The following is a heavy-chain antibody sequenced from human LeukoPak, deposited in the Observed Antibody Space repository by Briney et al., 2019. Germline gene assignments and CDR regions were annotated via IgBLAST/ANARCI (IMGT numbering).Heavy chain of an antibody. J-gene: IGHJ4*02. CDR2: IKQDGNEK. D-gene: IGHD4/OR15-4a*01. V-gene: IGHV3-7*01. CDR3: ARDTLGEGEDANYAVYYFDY. CDR1: GFSFSTYW. Sequence: GGSLRLSCAASGFSFSTYWMSWVRQAPGKGLEWVANIKQDGNEKYYADSVKGRFTISRDNAKNSLDLQMNSLRAEDTAVYYCARDTLGEGEDANYAVYYFDYWGQGSVVTVSS.